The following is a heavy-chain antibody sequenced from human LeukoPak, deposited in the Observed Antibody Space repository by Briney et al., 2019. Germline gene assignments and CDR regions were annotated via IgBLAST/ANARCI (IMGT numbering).Heavy chain of an antibody. D-gene: IGHD4-17*01. CDR1: GGTFSSYA. J-gene: IGHJ6*02. Sequence: SVKVSCKASGGTFSSYAINWVRQAPGQGLEWMGRIIPILGIANYAQKFQGRVTITADKSTSTAYMELSSLRSEDTAVYYCARVHGDPKYYYYYYGMDVWGQGTTVTVSS. CDR3: ARVHGDPKYYYYYYGMDV. CDR2: IIPILGIA. V-gene: IGHV1-69*04.